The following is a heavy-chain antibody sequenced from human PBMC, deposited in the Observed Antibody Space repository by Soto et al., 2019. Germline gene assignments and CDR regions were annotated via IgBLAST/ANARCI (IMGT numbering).Heavy chain of an antibody. V-gene: IGHV4-4*07. CDR3: ARGMGRYFDL. CDR2: LSASGRT. Sequence: QVHLQESGPGLVKPSETLSLTCAISGDSIGNFYWSWIRQPAGKGLESLGRLSASGRTNYSPSLQRRVPMSPSRPKNRFPLRLTSVSAADTAVYFCARGMGRYFDLWGRGTLVTVSS. CDR1: GDSIGNFY. J-gene: IGHJ2*01. D-gene: IGHD2-8*01.